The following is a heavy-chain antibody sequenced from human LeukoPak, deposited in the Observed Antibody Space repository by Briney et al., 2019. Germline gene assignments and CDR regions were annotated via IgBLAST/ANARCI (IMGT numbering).Heavy chain of an antibody. D-gene: IGHD2-2*01. J-gene: IGHJ4*02. V-gene: IGHV3-23*01. CDR3: AKEGILCSSSSCHFDY. CDR2: ISGSGDAT. CDR1: RFTFSGSD. Sequence: GGSLRLSCAASRFTFSGSDMHWVRQAPGKGLEWVSTISGSGDATFYAHSVKGRFTVSRDNSKNTLYLQMTSLRPEDTAFYYCAKEGILCSSSSCHFDYWGQGTLVTVSS.